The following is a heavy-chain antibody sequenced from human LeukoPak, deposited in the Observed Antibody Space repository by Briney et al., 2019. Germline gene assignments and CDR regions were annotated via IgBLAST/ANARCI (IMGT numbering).Heavy chain of an antibody. CDR3: ARDEGGSYSIEAFDI. V-gene: IGHV3-53*01. J-gene: IGHJ3*02. D-gene: IGHD3-10*01. CDR2: IYSGGGT. Sequence: GGSLRLSCAASGFTVSSSYMSWVRQAPGKGLEWVSLIYSGGGTFYEDSVKGRFTISRDSSKNTLYLQMNSLRAEDTAVYYCARDEGGSYSIEAFDIWGQGTMVTVSS. CDR1: GFTVSSSY.